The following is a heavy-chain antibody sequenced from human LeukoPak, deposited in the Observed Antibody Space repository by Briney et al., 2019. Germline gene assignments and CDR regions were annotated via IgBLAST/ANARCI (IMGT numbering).Heavy chain of an antibody. J-gene: IGHJ4*02. D-gene: IGHD1-26*01. CDR2: IIPIFGTA. V-gene: IGHV1-69*13. CDR3: VRGDGWELRLLDY. Sequence: GASVKVSCKASGGTFSSYAISWVRQAPGQGLEWMGGIIPIFGTANYAQKFQGRVTITADESTSTAYMELSSLRSEDTAVYYCVRGDGWELRLLDYWGQGTLVTVSS. CDR1: GGTFSSYA.